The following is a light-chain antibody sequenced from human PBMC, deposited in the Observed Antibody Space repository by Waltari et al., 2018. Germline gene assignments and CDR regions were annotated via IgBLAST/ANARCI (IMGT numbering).Light chain of an antibody. CDR2: GKD. CDR1: SLRTSY. Sequence: SSELTQDPAVSVALGQTVRITCQGDSLRTSYASWYQVKPGQAPLLVMYGKDRRPSGISDRISGHSSGTTSSLTITGAQAEDEADYYCSSRKGRDNLLVFAGGTKLTVL. J-gene: IGLJ2*01. CDR3: SSRKGRDNLLV. V-gene: IGLV3-19*01.